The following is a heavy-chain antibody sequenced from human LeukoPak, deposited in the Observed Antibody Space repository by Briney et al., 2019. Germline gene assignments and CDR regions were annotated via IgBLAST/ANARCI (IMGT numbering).Heavy chain of an antibody. CDR1: GGSISSYY. J-gene: IGHJ4*02. CDR2: TYYSGST. V-gene: IGHV4-59*01. D-gene: IGHD3-16*02. CDR3: ARAGAGELSLYGY. Sequence: SETLSLTCTVSGGSISSYYWSWIRQPPGKGLEWIGYTYYSGSTNYNPSLKSRVTISVDTSKNQFSLKLSSVTAADTAVYYCARAGAGELSLYGYWGQGTLVTVSS.